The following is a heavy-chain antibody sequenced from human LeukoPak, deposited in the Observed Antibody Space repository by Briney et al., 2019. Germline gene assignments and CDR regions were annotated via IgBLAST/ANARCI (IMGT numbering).Heavy chain of an antibody. CDR1: GYTFTGHY. CDR2: INPNSGGT. D-gene: IGHD6-19*01. CDR3: ARWRGYASDWSGPFDD. Sequence: ASVKVSCKASGYTFTGHYMHWVRQAPGQGLEWMGWINPNSGGTNCAQKYQGRVTMTRDTSISTAYMELSSLRSDDTAVYYCARWRGYASDWSGPFDDWGQGTLVTVSS. J-gene: IGHJ4*02. V-gene: IGHV1-2*02.